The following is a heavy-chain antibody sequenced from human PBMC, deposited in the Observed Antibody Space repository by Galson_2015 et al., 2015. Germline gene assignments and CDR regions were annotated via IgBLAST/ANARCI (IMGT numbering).Heavy chain of an antibody. CDR1: GFTFSSYW. J-gene: IGHJ4*02. CDR2: INSDGRDT. CDR3: ARVRQTDGLLDY. D-gene: IGHD2-15*01. V-gene: IGHV3-74*01. Sequence: LRLSCAVSGFTFSSYWMHWVRRAPGKGLVWVSRINSDGRDTTYADSVKGRFTISRDNAKNTLFLQMNGLRAEDTAVYYCARVRQTDGLLDYWGQGTLVTVSS.